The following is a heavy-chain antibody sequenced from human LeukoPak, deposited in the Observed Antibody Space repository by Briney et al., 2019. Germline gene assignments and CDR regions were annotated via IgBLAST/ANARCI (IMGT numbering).Heavy chain of an antibody. CDR3: ASVLDSSGYYGVDY. Sequence: SETLSLTCAVYGGSFSGYYWSWIRQPPGKGLEWIGEINHSGSTNYNPSLKSRVTISVDTSKNQFSLKLSSVTAADTAVYYCASVLDSSGYYGVDYWGQGTLVTVSS. D-gene: IGHD3-22*01. CDR2: INHSGST. V-gene: IGHV4-34*01. CDR1: GGSFSGYY. J-gene: IGHJ4*02.